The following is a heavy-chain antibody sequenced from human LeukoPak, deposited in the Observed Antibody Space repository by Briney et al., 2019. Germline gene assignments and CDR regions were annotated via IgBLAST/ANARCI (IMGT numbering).Heavy chain of an antibody. V-gene: IGHV4-34*01. CDR3: ARWDESAWAFGT. J-gene: IGHJ5*02. CDR2: ITHSGGG. CDR1: GGPFVGYY. D-gene: IGHD1-26*01. Sequence: SDTLSLTCTVSGGPFVGYYWTWIRQPPGKGLEWIGEITHSGGGNYNPSLKSRVTISVDSSQNRFSLKVLSVTAADTAVYYCARWDESAWAFGTWGPGTLVTVSS.